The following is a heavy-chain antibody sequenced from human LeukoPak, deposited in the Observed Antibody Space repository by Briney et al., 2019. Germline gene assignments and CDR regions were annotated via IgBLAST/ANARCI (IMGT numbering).Heavy chain of an antibody. V-gene: IGHV3-23*01. CDR1: GFTFSSYA. Sequence: PGGSLRLPCAASGFTFSSYAMSWVRQAPGKGLEWVSAISGSGGSTYYADSVKGRFTISRDNSKNTLYLQMNSLRAEDTAVYYCAKDGYCSSTSCDYYYYYMDVWGKGTTVTVSS. D-gene: IGHD2-2*01. J-gene: IGHJ6*03. CDR2: ISGSGGST. CDR3: AKDGYCSSTSCDYYYYYMDV.